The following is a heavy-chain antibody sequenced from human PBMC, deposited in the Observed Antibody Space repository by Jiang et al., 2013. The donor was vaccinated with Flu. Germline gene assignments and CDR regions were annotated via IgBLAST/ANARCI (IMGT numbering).Heavy chain of an antibody. CDR3: ARGAPKGGFDY. CDR1: GGSISSYY. Sequence: LLKPSETLSLTCTVSGGSISSYYWSWIRQPPGKGLEWIGYLLYSGSTNYNPSLKSRVTISVDTSKNQISLKLSSVTAADTAVYYCARGAPKGGFDYWGQGTLVTVSS. CDR2: LLYSGST. J-gene: IGHJ4*02. V-gene: IGHV4-59*01. D-gene: IGHD3-16*01.